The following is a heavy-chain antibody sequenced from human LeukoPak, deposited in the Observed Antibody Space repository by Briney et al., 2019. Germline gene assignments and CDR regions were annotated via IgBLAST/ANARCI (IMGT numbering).Heavy chain of an antibody. V-gene: IGHV3-23*01. Sequence: PGGSLTLSCAASGFTFSSYAMIWLRQAPGKGLEWVSTIIGSGCSTYYADSVKGRFTISRDNSKNTLYLQKNSLRAEDTAVYYCAKSTMVRGVDVYWFDLWGQGTRVTVSS. CDR2: IIGSGCST. D-gene: IGHD3-10*01. J-gene: IGHJ5*02. CDR1: GFTFSSYA. CDR3: AKSTMVRGVDVYWFDL.